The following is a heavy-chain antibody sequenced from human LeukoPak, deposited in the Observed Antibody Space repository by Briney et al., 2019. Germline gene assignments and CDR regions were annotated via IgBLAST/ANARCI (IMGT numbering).Heavy chain of an antibody. CDR1: GGSFSGYY. CDR3: ARHVWSSSGSEAFDI. J-gene: IGHJ3*02. CDR2: INHSGST. D-gene: IGHD2-15*01. V-gene: IGHV4-34*01. Sequence: PSETLSLTCAVYGGSFSGYYWSWIRQPPGKGLEWIGEINHSGSTYYNPSLKSRVTISVDTSKNQFSLKLSSVTAADTAVYYCARHVWSSSGSEAFDIWGQGTMVTVSS.